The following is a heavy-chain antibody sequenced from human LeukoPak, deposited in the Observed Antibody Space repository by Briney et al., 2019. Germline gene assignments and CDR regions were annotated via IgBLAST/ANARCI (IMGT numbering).Heavy chain of an antibody. CDR1: GFTFSSYG. CDR3: ARDTGTSSPLRN. CDR2: IWYDGSNK. J-gene: IGHJ4*02. V-gene: IGHV3-33*01. Sequence: PGGSQRLSCAASGFTFSSYGMHWVRQAPGKGLEWVAVIWYDGSNKYYADSVKGRFTISRDNSKNTLYLQMNSLRAEDTAVYYCARDTGTSSPLRNWGQGTLVTVSS. D-gene: IGHD1-14*01.